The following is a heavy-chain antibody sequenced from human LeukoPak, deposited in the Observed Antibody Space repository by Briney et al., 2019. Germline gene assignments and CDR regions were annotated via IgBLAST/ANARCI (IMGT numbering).Heavy chain of an antibody. CDR2: ISSSGSTI. CDR3: AKPSYYYYGMDV. D-gene: IGHD1-14*01. J-gene: IGHJ6*02. CDR1: GFTFSDYY. V-gene: IGHV3-11*01. Sequence: GGSLRPSCAASGFTFSDYYMSWIRQAPGKGLEWVSYISSSGSTIYYADSVKGRFTISRDNAKNSLYLQMNSLRAEDTAVYYCAKPSYYYYGMDVWGQGTTVTVSS.